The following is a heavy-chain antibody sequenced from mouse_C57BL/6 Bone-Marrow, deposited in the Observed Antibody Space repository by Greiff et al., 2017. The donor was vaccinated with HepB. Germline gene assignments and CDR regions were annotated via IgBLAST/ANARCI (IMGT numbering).Heavy chain of an antibody. CDR1: GYTFTDYY. D-gene: IGHD1-1*01. CDR3: ARRKGSNHYYAMDY. Sequence: EVQLQQSGPELVKPGASVKISCKASGYTFTDYYMNWVKQSHGKSLEWIGDINPNNGGTSYNQKFKGKATLTVDKSSSTAYMELRSLTSEDSAVYYCARRKGSNHYYAMDYWGQGTSVTVSS. CDR2: INPNNGGT. V-gene: IGHV1-26*01. J-gene: IGHJ4*01.